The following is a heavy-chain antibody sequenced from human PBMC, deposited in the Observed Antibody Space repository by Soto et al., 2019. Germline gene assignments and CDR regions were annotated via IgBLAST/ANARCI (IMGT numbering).Heavy chain of an antibody. J-gene: IGHJ5*02. Sequence: SETLSLTCTVSVGSISSYYWSWIRQPPGKGLEWIGYIYYSGSTNYNPSLKSRVTISVDTSKNQFSLKLSSVTAADTAVYYCGKFCSTIDCPQGFDPWGQGTLVTVSS. CDR1: VGSISSYY. CDR3: GKFCSTIDCPQGFDP. V-gene: IGHV4-59*01. CDR2: IYYSGST. D-gene: IGHD2-2*01.